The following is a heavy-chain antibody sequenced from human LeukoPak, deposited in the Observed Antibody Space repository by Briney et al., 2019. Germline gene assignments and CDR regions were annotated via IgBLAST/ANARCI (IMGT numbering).Heavy chain of an antibody. CDR2: IYDSGGT. V-gene: IGHV4-30-4*08. CDR3: AKVLLTGVLDY. Sequence: SETLSLTCTVSGGSISSGDYFWSWIRQPPGKGLEWIGSIYDSGGTYYNPSLKSRVTVSVDTSKNQFSLKLSSVTAADTAVYYCAKVLLTGVLDYWGQGTLVTVSS. D-gene: IGHD7-27*01. J-gene: IGHJ4*02. CDR1: GGSISSGDYF.